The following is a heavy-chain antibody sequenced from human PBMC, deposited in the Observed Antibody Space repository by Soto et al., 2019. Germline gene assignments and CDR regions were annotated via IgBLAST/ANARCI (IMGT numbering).Heavy chain of an antibody. J-gene: IGHJ4*02. CDR2: TYYRSKWYN. CDR3: AKSVGVVVPARYYFDY. D-gene: IGHD2-15*01. Sequence: SHTLSLTCAISGDSVSSNSAALNGIRQSPSRGLEWLGRTYYRSKWYNDYAVSVKSRITINPDTSKNQFSLQLNSVTPEDTAVYYCAKSVGVVVPARYYFDYWGQGTLVTVSS. CDR1: GDSVSSNSAA. V-gene: IGHV6-1*01.